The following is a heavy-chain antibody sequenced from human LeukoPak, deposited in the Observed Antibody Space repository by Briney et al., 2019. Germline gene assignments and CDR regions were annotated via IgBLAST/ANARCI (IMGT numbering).Heavy chain of an antibody. J-gene: IGHJ4*02. CDR3: ARVGSGYMTTVTTVDY. CDR1: GGSISSGSYY. V-gene: IGHV4-61*02. D-gene: IGHD4-11*01. Sequence: SQTLSLTCTVSGGSISSGSYYWSWIRQPAGKGLEWIGRIYTSGSANYNPSLKSRVTISVDTSKNQFSLKLSSVTAADSPLYYSARVGSGYMTTVTTVDYWGQGTLVTVSS. CDR2: IYTSGSA.